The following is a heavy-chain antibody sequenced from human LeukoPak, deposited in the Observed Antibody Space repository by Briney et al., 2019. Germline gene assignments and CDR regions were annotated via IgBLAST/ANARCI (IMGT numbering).Heavy chain of an antibody. CDR3: ARESGFCSSTSCYRPEDY. Sequence: GGSLRLSCAASEFTFSSYWMHWVRHGPGKGLVWVSRINTDGSSTRYADSVKGRFTIPRDNAKSTLYLQMNSLRAEDTAVYYCARESGFCSSTSCYRPEDYWGQGTLVTVSS. V-gene: IGHV3-74*01. J-gene: IGHJ4*02. CDR1: EFTFSSYW. CDR2: INTDGSST. D-gene: IGHD2-2*01.